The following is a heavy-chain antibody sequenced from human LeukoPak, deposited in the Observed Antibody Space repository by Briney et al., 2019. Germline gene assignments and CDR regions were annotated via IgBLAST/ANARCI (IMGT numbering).Heavy chain of an antibody. Sequence: GGSLRLSCAASGFNFRDYGMHWVRRTPGKGLEWVAFIRSDGSDKYYADSVKGRFTISRDNAKNSLCLQMNSLRAEDTAVYYCARHVVAVGFDYWGQGTLVTVSS. CDR1: GFNFRDYG. J-gene: IGHJ4*02. CDR3: ARHVVAVGFDY. CDR2: IRSDGSDK. D-gene: IGHD3-22*01. V-gene: IGHV3-30*02.